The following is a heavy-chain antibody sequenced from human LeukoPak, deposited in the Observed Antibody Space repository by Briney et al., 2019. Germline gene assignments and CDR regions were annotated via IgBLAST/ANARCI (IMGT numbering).Heavy chain of an antibody. CDR3: ARGPDYCGSGSYLPVDY. D-gene: IGHD3-10*01. CDR1: GYSISSGYY. Sequence: PSETLSLTCAVSGYSISSGYYWGWIRQPPGKGLEFIGSICNSGSTSYNPSLKSRVSITVAKAKNKFSWNLRSGIAADTAVYYCARGPDYCGSGSYLPVDYWGQGPLVTVSS. CDR2: ICNSGST. J-gene: IGHJ4*02. V-gene: IGHV4-38-2*01.